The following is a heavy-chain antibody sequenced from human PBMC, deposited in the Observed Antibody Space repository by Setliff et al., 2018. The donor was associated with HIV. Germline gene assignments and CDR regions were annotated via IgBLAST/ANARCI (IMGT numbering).Heavy chain of an antibody. D-gene: IGHD3-3*01. V-gene: IGHV1-18*01. Sequence: ASVKVSCKASGYTFSTYGISWVRQAPGQGLEWMGWITPYNNNTQYTQHLQGRVTVTTDTYTSTAYMDLRSLRSDDTAVYYCARLIKHYDFWSGYYGAYYYYMDVWGTGTTVTVSS. CDR2: ITPYNNNT. CDR3: ARLIKHYDFWSGYYGAYYYYMDV. J-gene: IGHJ6*03. CDR1: GYTFSTYG.